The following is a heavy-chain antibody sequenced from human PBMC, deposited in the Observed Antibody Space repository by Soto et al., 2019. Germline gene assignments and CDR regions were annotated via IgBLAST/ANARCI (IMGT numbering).Heavy chain of an antibody. J-gene: IGHJ5*02. Sequence: GASVKVSCKASGGTFSSYAISWVRQAPGQGLEWMGGIIPIFGTANYAQKFQGRVTITADESTSTAYMELSSLRSEDTAVYYCARSFNIVLVPAAIINWFDPWGQGTLVTVST. CDR1: GGTFSSYA. D-gene: IGHD2-2*01. CDR3: ARSFNIVLVPAAIINWFDP. CDR2: IIPIFGTA. V-gene: IGHV1-69*13.